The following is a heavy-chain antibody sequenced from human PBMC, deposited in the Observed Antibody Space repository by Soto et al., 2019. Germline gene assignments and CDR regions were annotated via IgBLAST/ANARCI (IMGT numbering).Heavy chain of an antibody. V-gene: IGHV1-69*13. CDR1: GGTFSSYA. J-gene: IGHJ5*02. Sequence: SVKVSCKASGGTFSSYAISWVRQAPGQGLEWMGGIIPIFGTANYAQKFQGRVTITADESTSTAYMELSSLRSEDTAVYYCAREGICSSTSCPTSPWFDPWGQGTLVTVYS. D-gene: IGHD2-2*01. CDR3: AREGICSSTSCPTSPWFDP. CDR2: IIPIFGTA.